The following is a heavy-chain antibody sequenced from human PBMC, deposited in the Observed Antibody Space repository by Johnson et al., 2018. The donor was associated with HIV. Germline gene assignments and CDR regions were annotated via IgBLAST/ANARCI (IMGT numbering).Heavy chain of an antibody. CDR1: AFAFSSYV. Sequence: QVQLVESGGGVVQPGRSLRLSCAASAFAFSSYVMHWVRQAPGTGLEWVAVISYDGSNNYSVDSVERRLTISRDTAKNSLYLQIDNLRAEDTALYYCARGFVRITMILVADAFDIWGQGTMVTVSS. CDR2: ISYDGSNN. CDR3: ARGFVRITMILVADAFDI. D-gene: IGHD3-22*01. J-gene: IGHJ3*02. V-gene: IGHV3-30-3*01.